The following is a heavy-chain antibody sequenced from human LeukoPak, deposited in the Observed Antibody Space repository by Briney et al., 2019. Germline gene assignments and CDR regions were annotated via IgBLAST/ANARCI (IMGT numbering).Heavy chain of an antibody. CDR1: GFTFSTSA. Sequence: GGSLRLSCAASGFTFSTSAMSWVRQAPGKGLEWVSVISTSGGITYYADSVKRRFTISRDNSNNTLYLQMNSLRAEDTAVYYCAKGWIQIWMPFDYWGQGTLVTVSS. V-gene: IGHV3-23*01. CDR2: ISTSGGIT. D-gene: IGHD5-18*01. CDR3: AKGWIQIWMPFDY. J-gene: IGHJ4*02.